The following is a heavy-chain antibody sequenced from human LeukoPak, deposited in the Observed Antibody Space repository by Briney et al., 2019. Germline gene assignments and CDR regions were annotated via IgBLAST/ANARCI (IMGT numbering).Heavy chain of an antibody. CDR3: ARQGSISAFDF. CDR1: IGSFSGYH. D-gene: IGHD3-3*02. Sequence: SETLSLTCAVYIGSFSGYHWSWVRQPPGRGLEWIGEIDHSGNTKYNPSLKSRLTISADTSKDQFSLELRSLSAADTAVYFCARQGSISAFDFWGRGTLVTVSS. J-gene: IGHJ4*02. CDR2: IDHSGNT. V-gene: IGHV4-34*01.